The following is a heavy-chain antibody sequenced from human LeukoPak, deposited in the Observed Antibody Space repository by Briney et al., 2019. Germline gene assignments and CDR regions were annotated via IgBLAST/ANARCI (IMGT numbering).Heavy chain of an antibody. CDR3: ARVGKYCTSTSCYSRYYYYMDV. Sequence: PGGSLRLSCAASGFTFNIYNMNWVRQAPGKGLEWVSSISSGSDYTYYADSVKGRFTISRDNAKNSLFLQMNGLRAEDTAFYYCARVGKYCTSTSCYSRYYYYMDVWGKGTTVTVS. V-gene: IGHV3-21*04. CDR2: ISSGSDYT. D-gene: IGHD2-2*02. CDR1: GFTFNIYN. J-gene: IGHJ6*03.